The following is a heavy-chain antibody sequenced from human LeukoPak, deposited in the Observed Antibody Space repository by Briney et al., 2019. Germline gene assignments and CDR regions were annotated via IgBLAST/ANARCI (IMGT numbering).Heavy chain of an antibody. V-gene: IGHV4-31*03. Sequence: SETLSLTCTVSGGSVGSGGFYWSWIRQHPGKGLEWIGYIHYSGTTYYNSSLKSRLAISVDTSKNQFSLKLSSVTAADTAVYFCAREDDSSGYPTTLFDSWGQGTLVTVSS. J-gene: IGHJ4*02. D-gene: IGHD3-22*01. CDR3: AREDDSSGYPTTLFDS. CDR2: IHYSGTT. CDR1: GGSVGSGGFY.